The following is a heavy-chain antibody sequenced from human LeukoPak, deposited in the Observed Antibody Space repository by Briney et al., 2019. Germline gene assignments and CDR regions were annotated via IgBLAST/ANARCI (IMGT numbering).Heavy chain of an antibody. V-gene: IGHV1-58*01. Sequence: SVKVSCEASGFTFTSSAVQWVRQARGQRLEWIGWIVVGSGNTNYAQKFQERVTITRDMSTSTAYMELSSLRSEDTAVYYCAAVGPYYYDSSGYYYAFDIWGEGTMVTVSS. D-gene: IGHD3-22*01. CDR2: IVVGSGNT. CDR3: AAVGPYYYDSSGYYYAFDI. CDR1: GFTFTSSA. J-gene: IGHJ3*02.